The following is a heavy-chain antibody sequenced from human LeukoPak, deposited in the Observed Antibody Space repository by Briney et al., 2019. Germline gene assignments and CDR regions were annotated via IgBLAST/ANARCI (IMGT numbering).Heavy chain of an antibody. D-gene: IGHD6-19*01. V-gene: IGHV3-9*01. J-gene: IGHJ4*02. CDR2: ISWNSGSI. CDR3: AKDNRRHYTSGPNPDSLH. Sequence: LSLSFAGSGFIFNNYAMHWVRQPPGKGLEWVSGISWNSGSIDYADSVKGRFTISRDNAKNSLYLQMNSLRVEDTAFYYCAKDNRRHYTSGPNPDSLHWGQGALVTVSS. CDR1: GFIFNNYA.